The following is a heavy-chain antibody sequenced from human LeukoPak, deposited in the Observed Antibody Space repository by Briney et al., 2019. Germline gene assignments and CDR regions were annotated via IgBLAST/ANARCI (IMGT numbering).Heavy chain of an antibody. CDR2: IYHSGST. J-gene: IGHJ4*02. V-gene: IGHV4-38-2*01. Sequence: SETLSLTCAVSGYSISSGYYWGWIRRPPGKGLEWIGSIYHSGSTYYNPSLKSRVTISVDTSKNQFSLKLSSVTAADTAVYYCARLYYDFWSGYSYFDYWGQGTLVTVSS. CDR1: GYSISSGYY. D-gene: IGHD3-3*01. CDR3: ARLYYDFWSGYSYFDY.